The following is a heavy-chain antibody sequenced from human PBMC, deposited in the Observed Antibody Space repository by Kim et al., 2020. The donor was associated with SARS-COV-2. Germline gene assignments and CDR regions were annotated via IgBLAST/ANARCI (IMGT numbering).Heavy chain of an antibody. CDR1: GGSVSSSSYY. D-gene: IGHD4-17*01. CDR2: IYYSGST. V-gene: IGHV4-39*07. Sequence: SETLSLTCTVSGGSVSSSSYYWGWIRQPPGKGLEWIGSIYYSGSTYYNPSLKSRVTISVDTSKNQFSLKLSSVTAADTAVYYCARVRSTVTPNWFDPWGQGTLVTVSS. CDR3: ARVRSTVTPNWFDP. J-gene: IGHJ5*02.